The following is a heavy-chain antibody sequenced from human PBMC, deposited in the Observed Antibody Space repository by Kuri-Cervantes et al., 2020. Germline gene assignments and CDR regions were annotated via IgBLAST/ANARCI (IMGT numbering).Heavy chain of an antibody. J-gene: IGHJ5*02. CDR1: GYTFTGYY. CDR2: INPNSGGT. V-gene: IGHV1-2*02. CDR3: AREMPTSIAVRRGGNWFDP. D-gene: IGHD6-6*01. Sequence: ASVKVSCKASGYTFTGYYMHWVRQAPGQGLEWMGWINPNSGGTNYAQKLQGRVTITRDTSASTAYMELSSLRSEDTAVYYCAREMPTSIAVRRGGNWFDPWGQGTLVTVSS.